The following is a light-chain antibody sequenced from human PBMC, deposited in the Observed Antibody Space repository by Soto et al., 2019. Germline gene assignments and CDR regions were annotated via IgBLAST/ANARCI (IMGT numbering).Light chain of an antibody. J-gene: IGLJ3*02. V-gene: IGLV1-40*01. CDR3: QSYDSSLSGWV. CDR2: GNS. Sequence: QPVLTQPPSVSGAPGQRVTISCTGSSSNIGAGYDVHWYLQLPGTAPKLLIYGNSNRPSGVPDRFSGSKSGTSASLAITGLRAEDEADYYCQSYDSSLSGWVFGGGTKLTVL. CDR1: SSNIGAGYD.